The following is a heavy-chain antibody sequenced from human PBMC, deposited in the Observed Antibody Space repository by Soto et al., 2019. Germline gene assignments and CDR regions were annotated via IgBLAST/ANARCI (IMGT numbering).Heavy chain of an antibody. D-gene: IGHD3-10*01. CDR2: INHSGST. CDR3: ARGLMGYYYYYMDV. CDR1: GGSISSYY. V-gene: IGHV4-34*01. Sequence: SETLSLTCTVSGGSISSYYWSWIRQPPGKGLEWIGEINHSGSTNYNPSLKSRVTISVDTSKNQFSLKLSSVTAADTAVYYCARGLMGYYYYYMDVWGKGTTVTVSS. J-gene: IGHJ6*03.